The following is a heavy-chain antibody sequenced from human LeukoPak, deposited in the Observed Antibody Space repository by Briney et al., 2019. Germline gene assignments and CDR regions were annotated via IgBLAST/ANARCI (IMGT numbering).Heavy chain of an antibody. CDR3: ARGFRQPVPQH. D-gene: IGHD6-13*01. CDR2: INTNTGNP. Sequence: GASVKVSCKASGYTFTSYYMHWVRQAPGQGLEWMGWINTNTGNPTYAQGFTGRFVFSLDTSVSTAYLQISSLKAEDTAVYYCARGFRQPVPQHWGQGTLVTVSS. V-gene: IGHV7-4-1*02. CDR1: GYTFTSYY. J-gene: IGHJ1*01.